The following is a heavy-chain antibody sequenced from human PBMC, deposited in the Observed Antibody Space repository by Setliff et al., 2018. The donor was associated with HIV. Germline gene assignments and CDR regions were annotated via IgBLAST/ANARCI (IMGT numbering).Heavy chain of an antibody. Sequence: GASVKVSCKTSGYTFTTFSISWVRQAPGQGPEWMAWISTYSDEGSYAQNLQGRVTMTTDTSTSTAYMELRSLRFDDTAVYYCARDVEHMMDVWGQGTTVTVSS. CDR1: GYTFTTFS. CDR3: ARDVEHMMDV. V-gene: IGHV1-18*01. CDR2: ISTYSDEG. J-gene: IGHJ6*02.